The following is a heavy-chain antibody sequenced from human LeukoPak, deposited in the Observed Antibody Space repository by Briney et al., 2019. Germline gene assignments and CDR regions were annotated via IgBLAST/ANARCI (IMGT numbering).Heavy chain of an antibody. CDR3: ARDLLGGELDY. Sequence: GGSLRLSCAASGFTFSTYAMYRVRQAPGKGLEWVAIVSYDGSIEYYADSVKGRFTISRDNSKNTLYLQMNSLRAEDTAVYYCARDLLGGELDYWGQGTLVTVSS. V-gene: IGHV3-30-3*01. J-gene: IGHJ4*02. CDR1: GFTFSTYA. CDR2: VSYDGSIE. D-gene: IGHD3-16*01.